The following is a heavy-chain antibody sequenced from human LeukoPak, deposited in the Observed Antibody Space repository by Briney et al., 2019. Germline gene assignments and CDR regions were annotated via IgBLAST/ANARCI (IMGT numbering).Heavy chain of an antibody. CDR3: ARGPNSYAQPRFDY. CDR2: IHTSGDT. J-gene: IGHJ4*02. V-gene: IGHV4-4*07. Sequence: PSETLSLTCTASGGSISSYYWSWIRQPAGKGLQWIGRIHTSGDTDYNPSLKSRVTMSVDTSKKQFSLKLSSVTAADSAVYYCARGPNSYAQPRFDYWGQGTLVTVSS. D-gene: IGHD3-16*01. CDR1: GGSISSYY.